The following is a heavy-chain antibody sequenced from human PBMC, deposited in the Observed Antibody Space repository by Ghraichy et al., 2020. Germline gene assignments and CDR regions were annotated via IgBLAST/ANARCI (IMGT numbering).Heavy chain of an antibody. CDR2: ISSSGSTI. V-gene: IGHV3-11*01. CDR1: GFTFSDYY. CDR3: ARRLLVVPAGYYYGMDV. J-gene: IGHJ6*02. D-gene: IGHD2-2*01. Sequence: GESLHISCAASGFTFSDYYMSWIRQAPGKGLEWVSYISSSGSTIYYADSVKGRFTISRDNAKNSLYLQMNSLRAEDTAVYYCARRLLVVPAGYYYGMDVWGQGTTVTVSS.